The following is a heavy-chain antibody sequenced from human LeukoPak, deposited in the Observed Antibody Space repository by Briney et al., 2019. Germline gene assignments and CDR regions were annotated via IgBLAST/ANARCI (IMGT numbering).Heavy chain of an antibody. CDR3: AKFIRDYDFWSGSYRAQWFDP. Sequence: PGGSLRLSCLASGFAFSNYAMSWVRQAPGMGLEWVSTISGSGDDTYYVDSVKGRFTISRDNSKGTLYLQMSSLRAEDRAIYFCAKFIRDYDFWSGSYRAQWFDPWGQGTLVTVSS. D-gene: IGHD3-3*01. CDR2: ISGSGDDT. J-gene: IGHJ5*02. V-gene: IGHV3-23*01. CDR1: GFAFSNYA.